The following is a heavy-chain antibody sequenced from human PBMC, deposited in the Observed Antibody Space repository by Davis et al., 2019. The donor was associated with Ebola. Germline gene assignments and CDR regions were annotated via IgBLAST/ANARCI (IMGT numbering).Heavy chain of an antibody. CDR2: INHSGST. CDR3: ARSRFLEWLPYYY. D-gene: IGHD3-3*01. Sequence: SGTLSLTCAVYGWSFSGYYWSWIRQPPGKGLEWIGEINHSGSTNYNPSLKSRVTISVDTSKNQFSLKLSSVTAADTAVYYCARSRFLEWLPYYYWGQGTLVTVSS. CDR1: GWSFSGYY. J-gene: IGHJ4*02. V-gene: IGHV4-34*01.